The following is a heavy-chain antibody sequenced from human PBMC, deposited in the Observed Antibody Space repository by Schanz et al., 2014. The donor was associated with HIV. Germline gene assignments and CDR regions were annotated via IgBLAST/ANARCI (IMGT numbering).Heavy chain of an antibody. J-gene: IGHJ6*02. V-gene: IGHV3-30*18. CDR2: ISDDGSNK. CDR1: GFTFSTYG. CDR3: AKVARWDYYGMDV. Sequence: QVQLVESGGGVVQPGRSLRLSCAASGFTFSTYGMHWVRQAPGKGLEWVAFISDDGSNKYYADSVKGRVTISRDNSKNTLYLQMNSLRTEDTAVYYCAKVARWDYYGMDVWGQGTTVTVSS.